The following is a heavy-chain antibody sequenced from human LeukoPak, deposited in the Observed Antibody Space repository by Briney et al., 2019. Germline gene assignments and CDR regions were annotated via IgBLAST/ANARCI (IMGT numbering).Heavy chain of an antibody. J-gene: IGHJ5*02. D-gene: IGHD1-7*01. V-gene: IGHV1-2*02. CDR1: GGTFTGYY. CDR2: INTASGVA. Sequence: GASVKVSCKASGGTFTGYYVHWVRQAPGQGLEWMAWINTASGVANYAQKFQGRVTLTRDKSVTTVYMELSSLRSDDMALYYCARDWDPITGTTRWFDPWGQGTLVTVSS. CDR3: ARDWDPITGTTRWFDP.